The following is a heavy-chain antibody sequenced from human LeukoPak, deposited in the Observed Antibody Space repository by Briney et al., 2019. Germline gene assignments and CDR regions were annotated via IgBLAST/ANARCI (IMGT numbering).Heavy chain of an antibody. D-gene: IGHD3-22*01. CDR2: FHHTAGT. V-gene: IGHV4-59*08. Sequence: SETLSLTCTVSGDSISGDYWSWIRQSPGKGLEWIGYFHHTAGTRYNPSLQSRVTISIDTSRNHFSLKLNSLSAADTAVYFCARLLDYDSSGDPDTFDIWGQGTMVTVSS. J-gene: IGHJ3*02. CDR1: GDSISGDY. CDR3: ARLLDYDSSGDPDTFDI.